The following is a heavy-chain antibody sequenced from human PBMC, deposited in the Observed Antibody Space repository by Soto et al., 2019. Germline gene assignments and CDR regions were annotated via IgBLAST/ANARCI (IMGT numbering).Heavy chain of an antibody. Sequence: QVXLVXSGAXVXKPXAXVXLSCXASGYTFINYYIHWVRQAPGQGLEWMGIFNPTSGSTNYAQKFQGRVTLTMDTSTRTVYMELSSLRFDDTAVYYCARDLAAGDYWGQGTLVTVSS. CDR1: GYTFINYY. D-gene: IGHD6-13*01. CDR3: ARDLAAGDY. J-gene: IGHJ4*02. CDR2: FNPTSGST. V-gene: IGHV1-46*01.